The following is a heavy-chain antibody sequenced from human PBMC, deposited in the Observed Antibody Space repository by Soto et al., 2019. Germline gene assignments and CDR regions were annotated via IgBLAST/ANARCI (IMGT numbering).Heavy chain of an antibody. CDR2: IYYSGST. J-gene: IGHJ6*02. CDR3: ARDAPQDPYDSYGMDV. V-gene: IGHV4-31*03. Sequence: QVQLQESGPGLVKPSQTLSLTCTVSGGSISSGGYYWSWIRQHPGKGLEWIGYIYYSGSTYYNPALKSRVTISVDTSKNQFALKLSSVSAADTAVYYCARDAPQDPYDSYGMDVWGQGTTVTVSS. CDR1: GGSISSGGYY.